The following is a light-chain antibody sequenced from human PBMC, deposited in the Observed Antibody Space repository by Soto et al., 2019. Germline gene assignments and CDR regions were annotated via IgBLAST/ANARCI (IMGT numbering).Light chain of an antibody. CDR3: QQSYSTPTWT. J-gene: IGKJ1*01. V-gene: IGKV1-39*01. Sequence: DIQVTQSQYSLSAAVGDRVAIVCRESQSISSYLNWYQQKPGKAPKLLIYAASSLQSGVPSRFSGSGSGTDFTLTISSLQPEDFATYYCQQSYSTPTWTFGQGTKVDI. CDR1: QSISSY. CDR2: AAS.